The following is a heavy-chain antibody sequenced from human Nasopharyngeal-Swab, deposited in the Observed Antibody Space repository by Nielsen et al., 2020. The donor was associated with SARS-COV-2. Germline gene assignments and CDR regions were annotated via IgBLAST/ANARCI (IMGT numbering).Heavy chain of an antibody. V-gene: IGHV4-39*01. Sequence: SETLSLTCTVSGGSISSSSYYWGWIRQPPGKGLEWIGSIYYSGSTYSTPSLQSRVTISVDTSKNQFSLKLRSVTAADTAVYYCVRGPNCSGGSCYHFLAYYYYYGMDVWGQGTTVTVSS. CDR2: IYYSGST. CDR1: GGSISSSSYY. D-gene: IGHD2-15*01. CDR3: VRGPNCSGGSCYHFLAYYYYYGMDV. J-gene: IGHJ6*02.